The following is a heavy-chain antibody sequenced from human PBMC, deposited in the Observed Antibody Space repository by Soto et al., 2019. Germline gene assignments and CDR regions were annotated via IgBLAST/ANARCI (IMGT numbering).Heavy chain of an antibody. CDR1: GVSLSGSC. Sequence: PSETLSLTCTVSGVSLSGSCWNWIRQPPGKGLEWIGYIYYSGGTHYNPSLRSRVTMSVDTSKDQFSLKVSSVTAADTAVYYCAREIPAAGHFDYWGQGILVTVSS. CDR2: IYYSGGT. CDR3: AREIPAAGHFDY. D-gene: IGHD6-13*01. J-gene: IGHJ4*02. V-gene: IGHV4-59*01.